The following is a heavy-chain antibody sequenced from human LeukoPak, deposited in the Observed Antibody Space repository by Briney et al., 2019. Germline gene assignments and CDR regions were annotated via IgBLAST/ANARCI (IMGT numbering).Heavy chain of an antibody. CDR3: ARDRNFLFDY. V-gene: IGHV3-23*01. CDR2: ISGSGGST. CDR1: GFTFSSYA. Sequence: GGSLRLSCAASGFTFSSYAMSWVRQAPGKGLEWVSAISGSGGSTYYADSVKGRFTISRDNSKNTLYLQMNSLRDEDTAVYYCARDRNFLFDYWGQGTLVTVSS. D-gene: IGHD1-14*01. J-gene: IGHJ4*02.